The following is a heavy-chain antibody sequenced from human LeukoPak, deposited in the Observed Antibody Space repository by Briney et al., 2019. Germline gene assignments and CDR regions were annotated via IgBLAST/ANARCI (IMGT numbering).Heavy chain of an antibody. D-gene: IGHD6-13*01. Sequence: ASVKVSCKASGYTFTSYDINWVRQATGQGLEWMGWMNPNSGNTGYAQKFQGRVTITRNTSISTAYMELSSLRSEDTAVYYCARGVAAAGTFIFDYWGQGTLVTVSS. CDR2: MNPNSGNT. V-gene: IGHV1-8*03. CDR1: GYTFTSYD. CDR3: ARGVAAAGTFIFDY. J-gene: IGHJ4*02.